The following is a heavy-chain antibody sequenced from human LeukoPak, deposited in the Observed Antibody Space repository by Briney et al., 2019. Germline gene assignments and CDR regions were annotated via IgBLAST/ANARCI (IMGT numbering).Heavy chain of an antibody. CDR3: AKLTTVTTRTGDY. D-gene: IGHD4-11*01. J-gene: IGHJ4*02. V-gene: IGHV3-30*02. Sequence: GGSLRLSCAASGFTFSSYGMHWVRQAPGKGLEWVAFIRYDESNKYYADCVKGRFTISRDNSKNTLYLQMNSLRAEDTAVYYCAKLTTVTTRTGDYWGQGTLVTVSS. CDR1: GFTFSSYG. CDR2: IRYDESNK.